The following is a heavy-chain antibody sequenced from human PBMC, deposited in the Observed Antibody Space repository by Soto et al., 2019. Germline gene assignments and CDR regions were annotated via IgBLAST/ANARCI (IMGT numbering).Heavy chain of an antibody. CDR3: AKDGGTYLDY. CDR1: GFTFSSYG. CDR2: ISYDGSNK. D-gene: IGHD1-26*01. J-gene: IGHJ4*02. V-gene: IGHV3-30*18. Sequence: QVQLVGSGGGVVQPGRSLRLSCAASGFTFSSYGTHWVRQAPGKGLEWVAVISYDGSNKYHADSVKGRFTISRDNSKNTQYLQMTSLRAEDTAVYYCAKDGGTYLDYWGQGTLVTVSS.